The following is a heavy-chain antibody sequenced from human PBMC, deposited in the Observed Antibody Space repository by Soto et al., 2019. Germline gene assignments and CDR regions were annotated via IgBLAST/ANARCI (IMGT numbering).Heavy chain of an antibody. D-gene: IGHD2-2*01. J-gene: IGHJ6*02. V-gene: IGHV3-30*18. Sequence: PGGSLRLSCAASGFTFSSYCMHWVRQAPGKGLEWVAVISYDGSNKYYADSVKGRFTISRDNSKNTLYLQMNSLRAEDTAVYYCAKDVVPAAPFGMDVWGQGTTVTVSS. CDR2: ISYDGSNK. CDR1: GFTFSSYC. CDR3: AKDVVPAAPFGMDV.